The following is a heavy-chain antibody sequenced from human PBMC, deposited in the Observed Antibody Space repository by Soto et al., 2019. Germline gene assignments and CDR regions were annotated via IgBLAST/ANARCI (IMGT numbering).Heavy chain of an antibody. CDR3: ARDLLRWALGYAFDI. Sequence: PSETLSLTCTVSGGSISSGGYYWSWIRQHPGKGLEWIGYIYYSGSTYYNPSLKSRVTISVDTSKNQFSLKLSSVTAADTAVYYCARDLLRWALGYAFDIWGQGTMVTVSS. CDR2: IYYSGST. V-gene: IGHV4-31*03. CDR1: GGSISSGGYY. D-gene: IGHD4-17*01. J-gene: IGHJ3*02.